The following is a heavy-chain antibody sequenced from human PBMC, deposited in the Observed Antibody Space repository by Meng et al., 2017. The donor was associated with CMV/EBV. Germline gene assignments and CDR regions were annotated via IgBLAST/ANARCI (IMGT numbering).Heavy chain of an antibody. Sequence: GGSLRLSCAASGFTFSSYAMHWVRQAPGKGLEWVAVISYDGSNKYYAESVKGRFTISRDNSKNTLYLQMNSLRAEDTAVYYCARDQFMYSSSFGGMDVWGQGTTVTVSS. V-gene: IGHV3-30*04. D-gene: IGHD6-6*01. CDR3: ARDQFMYSSSFGGMDV. CDR1: GFTFSSYA. J-gene: IGHJ6*02. CDR2: ISYDGSNK.